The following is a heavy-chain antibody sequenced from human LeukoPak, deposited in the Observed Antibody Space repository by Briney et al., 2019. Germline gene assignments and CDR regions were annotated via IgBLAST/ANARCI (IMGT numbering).Heavy chain of an antibody. CDR3: ARDPDYHGSGAQGS. CDR1: GGSIRSSSYY. D-gene: IGHD3-10*01. Sequence: PSETLSLTCTVSGGSIRSSSYYWGWIRQPPGKGLEWIGSIYYSGSTNYNPSLKSRVTISVDKSKNQFSLKLSSVTAADTAVYYCARDPDYHGSGAQGSWGQGTLVTVSS. J-gene: IGHJ4*02. V-gene: IGHV4-39*07. CDR2: IYYSGST.